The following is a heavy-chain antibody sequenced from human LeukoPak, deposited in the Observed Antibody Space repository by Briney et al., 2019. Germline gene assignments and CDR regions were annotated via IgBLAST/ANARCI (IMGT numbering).Heavy chain of an antibody. D-gene: IGHD6-19*01. V-gene: IGHV3-23*01. Sequence: GGFLRLSCAASGFTFSSYAMSWVRQAPGKGLEWVSAISGSGGSTYYADSVKGRFTISRDNSKNTLYLQMNSLRAEDTAVYYCANSKTIAVADYWGQGTLVTVSS. CDR1: GFTFSSYA. J-gene: IGHJ4*02. CDR2: ISGSGGST. CDR3: ANSKTIAVADY.